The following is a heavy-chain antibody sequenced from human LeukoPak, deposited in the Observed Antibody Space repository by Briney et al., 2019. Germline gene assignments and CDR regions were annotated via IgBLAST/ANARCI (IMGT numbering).Heavy chain of an antibody. Sequence: HTGGSLRLSCAASGFTVSSNYMSWVRQAPGKGLEWVSVIYSGGSTYYADSVKGRFTISRDNSKNTLYLQMNSLRAEDTAVYYCASDSSSGSLDWWGQGTMVTVSS. CDR2: IYSGGST. J-gene: IGHJ4*02. CDR1: GFTVSSNY. V-gene: IGHV3-66*01. CDR3: ASDSSSGSLDW. D-gene: IGHD6-19*01.